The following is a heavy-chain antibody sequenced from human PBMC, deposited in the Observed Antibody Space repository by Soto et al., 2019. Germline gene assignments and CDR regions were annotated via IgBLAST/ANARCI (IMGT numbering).Heavy chain of an antibody. CDR2: NIPIFGTP. CDR1: GGIFSTYA. CDR3: ARDRDDYGSGNYYNRIDF. Sequence: QVQLVQSGAEVKKPGSSVKVSCKASGGIFSTYAISWLRRAPGQGLEWMGGNIPIFGTPNYAQRFQGRVTITADESTSTAYMELSRLRSEDTAVYYCARDRDDYGSGNYYNRIDFWGQGTLVTVSS. J-gene: IGHJ4*02. V-gene: IGHV1-69*01. D-gene: IGHD3-10*01.